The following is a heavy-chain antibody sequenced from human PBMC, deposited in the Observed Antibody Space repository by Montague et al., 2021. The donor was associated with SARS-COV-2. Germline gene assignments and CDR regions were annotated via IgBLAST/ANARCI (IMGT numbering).Heavy chain of an antibody. V-gene: IGHV4-59*01. CDR2: ISYIGST. D-gene: IGHD3-16*01. Sequence: SETLSLTCTVSGGSINNYYWGWIRQPPGKALEYIAYISYIGSTHRNPALKSRVTISVDPSRNQFSLDVNSVTAADTAVYYCARLQGGGGLMDYWGQGTLVTVPS. CDR1: GGSINNYY. CDR3: ARLQGGGGLMDY. J-gene: IGHJ4*02.